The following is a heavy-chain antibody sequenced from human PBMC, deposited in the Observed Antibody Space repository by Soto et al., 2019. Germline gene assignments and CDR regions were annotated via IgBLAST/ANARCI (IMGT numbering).Heavy chain of an antibody. Sequence: QVQLVQSGAEVKKPGASVKVSCKASGYTFTSDGISWVRQAPGQGLEWMGWISAYNGNTNYAQKLQGRVTMTTDTSTSTAYMELRSLRSDDTAVYYCARAGGYCSSTSFYMNWFDPWGQGTLVTVSS. D-gene: IGHD2-2*02. CDR1: GYTFTSDG. CDR3: ARAGGYCSSTSFYMNWFDP. J-gene: IGHJ5*02. CDR2: ISAYNGNT. V-gene: IGHV1-18*04.